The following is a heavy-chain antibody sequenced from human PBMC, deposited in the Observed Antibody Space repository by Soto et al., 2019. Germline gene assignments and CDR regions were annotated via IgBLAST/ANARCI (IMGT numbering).Heavy chain of an antibody. CDR1: GGSISSSSYY. D-gene: IGHD2-15*01. CDR3: ASRGGGGLPPTGANDAVDI. J-gene: IGHJ3*02. CDR2: IYYSGST. V-gene: IGHV4-39*01. Sequence: SETLSLTCTVSGGSISSSSYYWGWIRQPPGKGLEWIGSIYYSGSTYYNPSLKSRVTISVETSKNQFSLKLSSGTAADTAVYYCASRGGGGLPPTGANDAVDIWGQGTMVTASS.